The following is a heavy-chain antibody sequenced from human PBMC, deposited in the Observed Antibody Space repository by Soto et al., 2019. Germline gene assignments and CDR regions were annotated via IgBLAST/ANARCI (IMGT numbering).Heavy chain of an antibody. Sequence: SETLSLTCTVSGGSISSYYWSWIRQPPGKGLEWIGYIYYSGSTNYNPSLKSRVTISADTPKNQFSLKLTSVTAADTAIYYCARLHSSVPRGYFVHWGKGILVTVSS. J-gene: IGHJ4*02. CDR2: IYYSGST. D-gene: IGHD4-4*01. V-gene: IGHV4-59*08. CDR3: ARLHSSVPRGYFVH. CDR1: GGSISSYY.